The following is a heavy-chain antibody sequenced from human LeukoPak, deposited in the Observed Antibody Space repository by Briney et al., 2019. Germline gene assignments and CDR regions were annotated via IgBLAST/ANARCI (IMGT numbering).Heavy chain of an antibody. CDR2: IWYDGSNK. D-gene: IGHD6-13*01. CDR1: GLNFSSYG. V-gene: IGHV3-33*01. CDR3: ARVAAAGWFDP. Sequence: GWALRLSCAASGLNFSSYGMHWVRQDPGKGLEWVAVIWYDGSNKYYADSVEGRFTISRDNSKNTLYLQMNSLRAEDTAVYYCARVAAAGWFDPWGQGTLVTVSS. J-gene: IGHJ5*02.